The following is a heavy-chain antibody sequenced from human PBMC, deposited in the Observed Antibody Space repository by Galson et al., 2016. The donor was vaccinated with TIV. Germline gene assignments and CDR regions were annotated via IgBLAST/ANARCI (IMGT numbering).Heavy chain of an antibody. J-gene: IGHJ3*02. Sequence: ETLSLTCAVYGGSFSGHYWSWIRQSPGKGLEWIGEISLGGNTNYNPSLKSRVTISIDTSENQFSVKLMSVTAADTAVYYCARHSTSGFPGIEVAARRRPFDIWGQGTLVIVSS. V-gene: IGHV4-34*01. D-gene: IGHD6-19*01. CDR2: ISLGGNT. CDR3: ARHSTSGFPGIEVAARRRPFDI. CDR1: GGSFSGHY.